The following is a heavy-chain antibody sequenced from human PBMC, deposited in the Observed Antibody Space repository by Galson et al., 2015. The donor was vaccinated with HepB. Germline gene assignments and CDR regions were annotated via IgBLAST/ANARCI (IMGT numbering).Heavy chain of an antibody. CDR3: AAVTTTRIAVAGTYYYYGMDV. D-gene: IGHD6-19*01. Sequence: SCKASGGTFSSYAISWVRQAPGQGLEWMGGIIPIFGTANYAQKFQERVTITRDMSTSTAYMELSSLRSEDTAVYYCAAVTTTRIAVAGTYYYYGMDVWGQGTTVTVSS. CDR2: IIPIFGTA. J-gene: IGHJ6*02. CDR1: GGTFSSYA. V-gene: IGHV1-69*05.